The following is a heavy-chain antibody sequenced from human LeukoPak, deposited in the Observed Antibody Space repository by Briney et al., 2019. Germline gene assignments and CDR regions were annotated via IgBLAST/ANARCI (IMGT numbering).Heavy chain of an antibody. CDR2: INPDGRDT. CDR1: GFTFNRCW. CDR3: TSWGDTTAEYFQR. V-gene: IGHV3-7*01. J-gene: IGHJ1*01. D-gene: IGHD2-21*02. Sequence: PGGSLRLSCVVSGFTFNRCWRNWVRQAPGKGLEWVAHINPDGRDTHYVDSVKGRFTISRDNAQNSMYLQMNSLRVEETAVYYCTSWGDTTAEYFQRWGQGTLVTVSS.